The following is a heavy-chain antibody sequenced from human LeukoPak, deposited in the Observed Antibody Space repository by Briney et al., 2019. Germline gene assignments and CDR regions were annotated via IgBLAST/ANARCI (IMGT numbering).Heavy chain of an antibody. CDR2: INTNTGNP. D-gene: IGHD6-19*01. CDR3: ATDLKKGDSGCFDY. V-gene: IGHV7-4-1*02. CDR1: GYTFTSSA. J-gene: IGHJ4*02. Sequence: ASVKVSCKASGYTFTSSALNWVRQAPGQGLEWMGWINTNTGNPTYAQGFTGRFVFSLDTSVSTAYLHISSLKAEDTAVYYCATDLKKGDSGCFDYWGQGTLVTVPS.